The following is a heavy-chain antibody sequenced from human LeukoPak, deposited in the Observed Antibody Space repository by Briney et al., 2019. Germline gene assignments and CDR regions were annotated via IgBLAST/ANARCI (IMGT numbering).Heavy chain of an antibody. CDR2: ISAYNGNT. V-gene: IGHV1-18*01. CDR1: GYTFTSYG. D-gene: IGHD2-15*01. Sequence: GASVKVSCKASGYTFTSYGISWVRQAPGQGLEWMGWISAYNGNTNYAQKLQGRVTMTTDTSTSTAYMELRSLRSDDTAVYYCARAYQGRGSKSPYPDYWGQGTLVTVSS. CDR3: ARAYQGRGSKSPYPDY. J-gene: IGHJ4*02.